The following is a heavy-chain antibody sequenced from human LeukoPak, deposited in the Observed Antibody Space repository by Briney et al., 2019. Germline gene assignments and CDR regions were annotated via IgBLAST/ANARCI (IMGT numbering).Heavy chain of an antibody. D-gene: IGHD3-10*01. V-gene: IGHV4-39*01. CDR1: GGSISSSSYY. CDR3: AGHYYGSGRRIDY. Sequence: PSETLSLTCTVSGGSISSSSYYWGWIRQPPGKGLEWIGSIYYSGSTYYNPSLKSRVTISVDTSKNQFSLKLSSVTAADTAVYYCAGHYYGSGRRIDYWGQGTLVTVSP. CDR2: IYYSGST. J-gene: IGHJ4*02.